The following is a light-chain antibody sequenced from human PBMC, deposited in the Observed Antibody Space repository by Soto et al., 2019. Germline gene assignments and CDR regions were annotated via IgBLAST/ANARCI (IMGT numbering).Light chain of an antibody. CDR1: QGISSY. Sequence: DIQLTQSPSFLSASVGDRVTITCRASQGISSYLVWYQQKPGKAPKPLIYAASTLQSGVPSRFSGSGSGTDFTLTISRLHPDDFATYYCQQYNTYPWTFGQGTKVDIK. J-gene: IGKJ1*01. V-gene: IGKV1-9*01. CDR2: AAS. CDR3: QQYNTYPWT.